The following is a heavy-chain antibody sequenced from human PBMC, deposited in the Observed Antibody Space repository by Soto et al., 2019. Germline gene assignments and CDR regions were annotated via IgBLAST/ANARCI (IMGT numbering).Heavy chain of an antibody. CDR1: GFTVTNKY. D-gene: IGHD4-17*01. CDR3: ARVDYGDYGWYFGL. CDR2: IYSGGAT. V-gene: IGHV3-53*01. J-gene: IGHJ2*01. Sequence: EVQLVESGGNLIQPGGSLRLSCAASGFTVTNKYMTWVRQAPGKGLEWVSLIYSGGATSYADSVKGRFTISRDNSKDILYRQGNGLRAEDRAVYYCARVDYGDYGWYFGLWGRGTLVTVSS.